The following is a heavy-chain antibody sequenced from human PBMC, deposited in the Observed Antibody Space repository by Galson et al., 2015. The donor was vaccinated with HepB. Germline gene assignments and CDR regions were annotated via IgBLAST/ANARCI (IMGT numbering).Heavy chain of an antibody. D-gene: IGHD2-15*01. CDR2: ISYDGSNK. V-gene: IGHV3-30*18. Sequence: SLRLSCAASGFTFSSYGMHWVRQAPGKGLEWVAVISYDGSNKYYADSVKGRFTISRDNSKNTLYLQMNSLRAEDTAVYYCAKDLSGSIVVVVAAPPQRTHYYGMDVWGQGTTVTVSS. J-gene: IGHJ6*02. CDR1: GFTFSSYG. CDR3: AKDLSGSIVVVVAAPPQRTHYYGMDV.